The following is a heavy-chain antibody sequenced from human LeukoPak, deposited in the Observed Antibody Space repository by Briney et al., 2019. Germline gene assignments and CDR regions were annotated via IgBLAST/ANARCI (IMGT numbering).Heavy chain of an antibody. J-gene: IGHJ4*02. D-gene: IGHD3-3*01. CDR3: PRESDGYDFWSGFDY. CDR2: IYYSGST. Sequence: PSETLSLTCTVSGGSISSYYWSWIRQPPGKGLEWIGYIYYSGSTNYNPSLKSRVTISVDTSKNQFSLKLSSVTAADTAVYYCPRESDGYDFWSGFDYWGQGTLVTVSS. CDR1: GGSISSYY. V-gene: IGHV4-59*01.